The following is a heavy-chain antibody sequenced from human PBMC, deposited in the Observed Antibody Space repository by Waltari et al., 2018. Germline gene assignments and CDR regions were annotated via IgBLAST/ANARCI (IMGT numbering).Heavy chain of an antibody. Sequence: QLQLQESGSGLVKPSQTLSLTCAVSGGSISSGGYSWSWIRQPPGKGLEWIGYIYHSGSTDYNPSLKSRVTISVDRSKNQFSLKLSSVTAADTAVYYCARVYCSGGSCYFDYWGQGTLVTVSS. J-gene: IGHJ4*02. CDR1: GGSISSGGYS. CDR2: IYHSGST. V-gene: IGHV4-30-2*01. CDR3: ARVYCSGGSCYFDY. D-gene: IGHD2-15*01.